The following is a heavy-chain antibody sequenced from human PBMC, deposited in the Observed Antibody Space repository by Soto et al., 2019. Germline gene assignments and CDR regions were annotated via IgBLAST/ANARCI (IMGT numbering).Heavy chain of an antibody. V-gene: IGHV1-8*01. CDR3: ARGRPGGGVKRSWFDP. D-gene: IGHD2-8*02. Sequence: QVQLVQSGAEVKKPGASVKVSCKASGYTFTSNDIYWLRQAPGQGPEWMGWMNPQSGDASYAQKFQDRLIMTRDTSITTAYMELTSLTSEDTAVYYCARGRPGGGVKRSWFDPWGQGTLVTVSS. CDR2: MNPQSGDA. CDR1: GYTFTSND. J-gene: IGHJ5*02.